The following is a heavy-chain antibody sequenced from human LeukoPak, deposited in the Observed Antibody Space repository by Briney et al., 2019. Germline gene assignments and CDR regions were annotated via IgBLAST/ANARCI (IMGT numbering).Heavy chain of an antibody. Sequence: GGSLRLSCAASGFTFSSYWMHWVRQAPGKGLVWVSRINSDGSSTSYADSVKGRFTISRDHAKNTLYLQMNSLRAEDTAVYYCAREGYDILTGYSGGYYGMDVWGKGTTVTVSS. J-gene: IGHJ6*04. CDR2: INSDGSST. CDR1: GFTFSSYW. CDR3: AREGYDILTGYSGGYYGMDV. D-gene: IGHD3-9*01. V-gene: IGHV3-74*01.